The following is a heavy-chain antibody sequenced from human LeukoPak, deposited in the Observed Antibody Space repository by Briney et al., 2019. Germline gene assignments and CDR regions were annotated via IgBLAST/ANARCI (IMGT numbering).Heavy chain of an antibody. J-gene: IGHJ3*02. D-gene: IGHD2-2*01. CDR2: IYHSGST. CDR3: ARVSYRGELEYQLRDDAFDI. Sequence: PSETLSLTCTVSGGSISSGGYYWSWIRQPPGKGLEWIGYIYHSGSTNYNPSLKSRVTISVDTSKNQFSLKLSSVTAADTAVYYCARVSYRGELEYQLRDDAFDIWGQGTMVTVSS. V-gene: IGHV4-61*08. CDR1: GGSISSGGYY.